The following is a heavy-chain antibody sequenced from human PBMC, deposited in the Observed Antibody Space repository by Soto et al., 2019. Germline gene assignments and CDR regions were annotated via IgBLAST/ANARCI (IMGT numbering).Heavy chain of an antibody. D-gene: IGHD3-3*01. CDR1: RFTFSTYA. CDR3: AKGKSPTVFGVDTLFDN. CDR2: ISGNGGNT. V-gene: IGHV3-23*01. J-gene: IGHJ4*02. Sequence: EVQLLESGGGLVQPGGSLRLSCVASRFTFSTYAMSWVRQAPGKGLEWVSLISGNGGNTNYADSVKGRFTISRDNSKNTLYLQMNSLRAEDTAVYYCAKGKSPTVFGVDTLFDNWGQGTRVTVSS.